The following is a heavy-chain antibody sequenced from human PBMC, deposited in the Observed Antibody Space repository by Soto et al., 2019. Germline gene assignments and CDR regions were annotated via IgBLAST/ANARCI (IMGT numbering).Heavy chain of an antibody. CDR1: GGTFSSYA. Sequence: QVQLVQSGAEVKKPGSSVKVSCKASGGTFSSYAISWVRQAPGQGLEWMGGIIPIFGTANYAQKFQGRVTITADESTSKAYMELRSLRSEDTAVYDCARDRGSSSVFYYFDYWGQGTLVTVSS. CDR2: IIPIFGTA. D-gene: IGHD6-6*01. V-gene: IGHV1-69*12. J-gene: IGHJ4*02. CDR3: ARDRGSSSVFYYFDY.